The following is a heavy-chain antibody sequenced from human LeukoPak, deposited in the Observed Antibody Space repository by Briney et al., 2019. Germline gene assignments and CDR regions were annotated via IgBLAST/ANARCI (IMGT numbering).Heavy chain of an antibody. CDR1: GGSISSYY. D-gene: IGHD5-18*01. CDR2: IYYSGST. CDR3: ARSRQIQLWLEFDY. J-gene: IGHJ4*02. V-gene: IGHV4-59*01. Sequence: SETLSLTCTVSGGSISSYYWSWIRQPPGKGLEWIGYIYYSGSTNYNPSLKSRVTISVDTSKNQFSLKLSSVTAADTAVYYCARSRQIQLWLEFDYWGQGTLVTVSS.